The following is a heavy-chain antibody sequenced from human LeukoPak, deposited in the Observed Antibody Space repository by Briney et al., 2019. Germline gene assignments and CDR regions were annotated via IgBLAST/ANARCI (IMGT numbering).Heavy chain of an antibody. CDR2: ISASGDVT. Sequence: GGSLRLSCEASRFSFSTYPMGWVRRAPGRGLEWVSGISASGDVTFHADPLKGRFTISRDNSKNTLYLQMDSLRAEDTAKYYCAKTLLTTASGTGRAFDIWGQGTMVTVSA. CDR1: RFSFSTYP. J-gene: IGHJ3*02. V-gene: IGHV3-23*01. CDR3: AKTLLTTASGTGRAFDI. D-gene: IGHD1-26*01.